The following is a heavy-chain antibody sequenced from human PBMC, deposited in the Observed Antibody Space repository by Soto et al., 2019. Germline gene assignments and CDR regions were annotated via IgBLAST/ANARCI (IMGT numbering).Heavy chain of an antibody. CDR3: ARGTSSPDV. CDR1: GFTFSTYS. J-gene: IGHJ6*02. Sequence: EVQLVESGGGLVQPGGSLRLSCGASGFTFSTYSMNWVRQAPGKGLEWVSYISSSSSTISYADSVKGRFTISRDNAKNSLFLQMDSLRDEDTAVYYCARGTSSPDVWGQGTTVTGSS. CDR2: ISSSSSTI. V-gene: IGHV3-48*02.